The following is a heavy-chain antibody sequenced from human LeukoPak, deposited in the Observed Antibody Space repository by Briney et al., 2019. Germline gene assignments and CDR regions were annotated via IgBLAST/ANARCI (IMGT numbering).Heavy chain of an antibody. J-gene: IGHJ4*02. CDR1: GGSISSSSYY. V-gene: IGHV4-39*07. D-gene: IGHD2-15*01. CDR3: AREHCSGGSCYSGLFDY. CDR2: IYSSGST. Sequence: SETLSLTCTVSGGSISSSSYYWGWIRQPPGKGLEWIGNIYSSGSTYYNASLQSRVTISIDTSKNQFSLKLSSVTAADTAVYYCAREHCSGGSCYSGLFDYWGQGTLVTVSS.